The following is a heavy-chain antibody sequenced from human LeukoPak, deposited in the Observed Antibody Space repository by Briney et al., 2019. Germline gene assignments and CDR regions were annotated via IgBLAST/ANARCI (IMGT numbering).Heavy chain of an antibody. J-gene: IGHJ6*02. Sequence: GGSLRLSCVGSGLTFSNYWMTWVRQAPGKGLEWVANIKQDGSEKYYGDSVKGRFTISRDNAKNSLYLQMNSLRVEDTAVYYCPRSPLYGMDVWGQGTTVTVAS. CDR3: PRSPLYGMDV. V-gene: IGHV3-7*01. CDR1: GLTFSNYW. CDR2: IKQDGSEK.